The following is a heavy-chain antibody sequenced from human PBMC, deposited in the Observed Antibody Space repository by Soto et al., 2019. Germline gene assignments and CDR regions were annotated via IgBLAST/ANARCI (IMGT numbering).Heavy chain of an antibody. CDR1: GYSFATYW. J-gene: IGHJ4*02. CDR3: ARSDGGYWFDY. CDR2: IYPGDSDT. Sequence: GESLKISCKGSGYSFATYWIGWVRQMPGKGLEWMGIIYPGDSDTRNSPSFQGQVTISADKSNNTAYLQWSSLKATDTAMYYCARSDGGYWFDYWGKGTLVTVSS. D-gene: IGHD5-12*01. V-gene: IGHV5-51*01.